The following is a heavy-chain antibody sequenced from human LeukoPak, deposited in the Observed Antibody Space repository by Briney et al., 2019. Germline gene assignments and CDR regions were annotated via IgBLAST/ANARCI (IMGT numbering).Heavy chain of an antibody. CDR2: ISSGSDYI. D-gene: IGHD1-26*01. CDR1: GFTFSSWS. CDR3: ARGGSYNRYFDY. J-gene: IGHJ4*02. V-gene: IGHV3-21*01. Sequence: PGGSLRLSCAASGFTFSSWSMNWVRQAPGKGLEWVSSISSGSDYIYYADSVKGRFTISRDNAKNSLYLQMNSLRAEDTAVYYCARGGSYNRYFDYWGQGTLVTVSS.